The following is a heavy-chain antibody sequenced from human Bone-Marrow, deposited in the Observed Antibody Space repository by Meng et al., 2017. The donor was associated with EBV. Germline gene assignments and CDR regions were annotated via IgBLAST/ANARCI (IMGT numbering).Heavy chain of an antibody. J-gene: IGHJ4*02. CDR3: ARDARFGGIIVYYFDY. D-gene: IGHD2/OR15-2a*01. V-gene: IGHV3-30-3*01. CDR2: ISYDGSNK. CDR1: GFTFSSYA. Sequence: QVPLVGSGGGVVQPGRSLRLSCAASGFTFSSYAMHWVRQAPGKGLEWVAVISYDGSNKYYADSVKGRFSISRDNSKNTLYLQMNSLRAEDTAVYYCARDARFGGIIVYYFDYWGQGTLVTVSS.